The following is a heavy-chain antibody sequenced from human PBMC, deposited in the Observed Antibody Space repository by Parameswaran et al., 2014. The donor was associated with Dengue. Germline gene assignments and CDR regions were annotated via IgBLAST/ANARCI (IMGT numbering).Heavy chain of an antibody. Sequence: WVRQAPGQGLEWMGWINPNSGGTNYAQKFQGRVTMTRDTSISTAYMELSRLRSDDTAVYYCARDWVGRFGEPLEHYGMDVWGQGTTVTVSS. CDR3: ARDWVGRFGEPLEHYGMDV. D-gene: IGHD3-10*01. CDR2: INPNSGGT. J-gene: IGHJ6*02. V-gene: IGHV1-2*02.